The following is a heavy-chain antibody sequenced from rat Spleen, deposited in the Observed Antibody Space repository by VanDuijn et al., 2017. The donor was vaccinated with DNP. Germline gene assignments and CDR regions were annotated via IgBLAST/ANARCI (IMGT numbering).Heavy chain of an antibody. V-gene: IGHV2-43*01. D-gene: IGHD4-1*01. CDR3: ARDWDGYNIDY. Sequence: QVQLKESGPGLVQPSQTLSLACTVSGFSLTTHHVHWVRQPSGKGLEWMGIIGTGGSTEYNSALKSRLSISRDTSKNQIFLKINSLPTEDSATYYCARDWDGYNIDYWGQGLMVTVSS. J-gene: IGHJ2*01. CDR1: GFSLTTHH. CDR2: IGTGGST.